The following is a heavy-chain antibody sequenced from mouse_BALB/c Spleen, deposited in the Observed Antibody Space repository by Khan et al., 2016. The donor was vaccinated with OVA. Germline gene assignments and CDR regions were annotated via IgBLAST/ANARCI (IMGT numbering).Heavy chain of an antibody. V-gene: IGHV1-77*01. Sequence: QVQLQQSGAELARPGASVKLSCKASGYSFTDYYINWVKQRTGQGLEWIGEISPGSGDTYYNEKFKGKATLTADKSSSTAYMQLSSLTSEASAVDFCERRNYFGYTFAYWGQGTLVTVSA. D-gene: IGHD1-2*01. CDR1: GYSFTDYY. CDR3: ERRNYFGYTFAY. J-gene: IGHJ3*01. CDR2: ISPGSGDT.